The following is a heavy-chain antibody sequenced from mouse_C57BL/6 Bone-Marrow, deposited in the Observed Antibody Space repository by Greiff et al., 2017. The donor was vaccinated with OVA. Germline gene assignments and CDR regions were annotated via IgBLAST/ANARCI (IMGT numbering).Heavy chain of an antibody. CDR2: IDPSDSYT. J-gene: IGHJ4*01. D-gene: IGHD1-1*01. CDR3: ARYYYGSSLYAMDY. Sequence: QVQLQQPGAELVMPGASVKLSCKASGYTFTSYWMHWVKQRPGQGLEWIGEIDPSDSYTNYNQKFKGKSTLTVDKSSSTAYMQLSSLTSEDSAVDYCARYYYGSSLYAMDYWGQGTSVTVSS. V-gene: IGHV1-69*01. CDR1: GYTFTSYW.